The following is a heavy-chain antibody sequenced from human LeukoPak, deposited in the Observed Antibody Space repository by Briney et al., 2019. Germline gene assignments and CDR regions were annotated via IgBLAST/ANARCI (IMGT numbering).Heavy chain of an antibody. CDR1: GGTFSSYA. Sequence: ASVKVSCKASGGTFSSYAVSWVRQAPGQGLEWMGWISAYNGNTNCARKLQGRVTMTTDTSTSTAYMELRSLRSDDTAVYYCARFVSDYADSKEDCFDYWGQGTLVTVSS. CDR2: ISAYNGNT. CDR3: ARFVSDYADSKEDCFDY. J-gene: IGHJ4*02. D-gene: IGHD4-17*01. V-gene: IGHV1-18*01.